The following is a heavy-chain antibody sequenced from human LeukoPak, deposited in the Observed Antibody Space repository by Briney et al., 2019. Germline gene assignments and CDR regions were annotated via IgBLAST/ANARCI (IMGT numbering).Heavy chain of an antibody. CDR2: LYSGGDT. CDR1: GFTVTSQY. D-gene: IGHD6-19*01. V-gene: IGHV3-66*01. J-gene: IGHJ4*02. CDR3: ARGDTGFSSAWGRDFDY. Sequence: WRSLRLSCAAFGFTVTSQYMSWVRQAPGKGLEWVSVLYSGGDTYYADSVKGRFTISRDNSKNTLYLQMNNLRPEDTAVYYCARGDTGFSSAWGRDFDYWGQGTLVTVSS.